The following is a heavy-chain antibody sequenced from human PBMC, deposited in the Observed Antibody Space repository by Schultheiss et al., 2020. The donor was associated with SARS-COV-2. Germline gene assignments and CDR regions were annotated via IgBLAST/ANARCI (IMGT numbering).Heavy chain of an antibody. D-gene: IGHD3-22*01. CDR3: ARDLRYYDSSGTEN. CDR1: GGSISSYY. V-gene: IGHV4-39*02. Sequence: SETLSLTCTVSGGSISSYYWGWIRQPPGKGLEWIGSIYYSGSTYYNPSLKSRVTISVDTSKNQFSLKLSSVTAADTAVYYCARDLRYYDSSGTENWGQGTLVTVSS. J-gene: IGHJ4*02. CDR2: IYYSGST.